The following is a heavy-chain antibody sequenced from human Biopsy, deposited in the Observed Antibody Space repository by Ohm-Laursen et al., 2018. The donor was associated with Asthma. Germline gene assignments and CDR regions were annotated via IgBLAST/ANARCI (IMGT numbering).Heavy chain of an antibody. CDR3: ARVASYGDLYFGIDV. CDR2: VFYSGTT. V-gene: IGHV4-30-4*01. D-gene: IGHD4-17*01. CDR1: GAYIGTPDYH. Sequence: LSLTCTVSGAYIGTPDYHWSWIRQSPGKGLEWIGFVFYSGTTHYSRSLERRLFLSIDTARNEFSMNLRSLTAADTAVYFCARVASYGDLYFGIDVWGPGTTVSVS. J-gene: IGHJ6*02.